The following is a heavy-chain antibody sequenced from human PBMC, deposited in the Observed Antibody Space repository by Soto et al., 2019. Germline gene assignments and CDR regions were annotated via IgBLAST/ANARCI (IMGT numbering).Heavy chain of an antibody. D-gene: IGHD3-22*01. CDR1: GGSICSGGYY. CDR3: ARVPNGYLIGQNWFDP. V-gene: IGHV4-31*03. Sequence: PSETLSLTCTVSGGSICSGGYYWSWIRQHPGKGLEWIGYIYYSGSTYYNPSLKSRVTISVVTSKNQFSLKLSSVTAADTAVYYCARVPNGYLIGQNWFDPWGQGTLVTVSS. J-gene: IGHJ5*02. CDR2: IYYSGST.